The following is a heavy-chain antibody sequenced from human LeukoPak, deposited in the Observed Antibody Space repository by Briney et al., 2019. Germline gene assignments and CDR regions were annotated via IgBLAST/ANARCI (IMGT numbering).Heavy chain of an antibody. J-gene: IGHJ4*02. Sequence: GGSLRLSCAASGFTFSNYWMHWVRQPPGKGLEWVSSIFPSGGEIHYADSVRGRFTISRDNSKSTLSLQMNSLRAEDTAIYYCATYRQVLLPFESWGQGTLVTVSS. V-gene: IGHV3-23*01. CDR2: IFPSGGEI. CDR1: GFTFSNYW. D-gene: IGHD2-8*02. CDR3: ATYRQVLLPFES.